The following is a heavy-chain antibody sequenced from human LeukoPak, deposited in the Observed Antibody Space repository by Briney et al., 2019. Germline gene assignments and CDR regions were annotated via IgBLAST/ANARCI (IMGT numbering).Heavy chain of an antibody. V-gene: IGHV1-2*02. D-gene: IGHD5-24*01. CDR1: GYTFTNYY. CDR3: ARDHGDDAFDI. Sequence: GSVKVSCKASGYTFTNYYIHWVRPAPGQGLEWMGWINSNRGGTNYAQKFQGRVNMTRDTSSSTAYMELRSVRSDDTAVYYCARDHGDDAFDIWGPGTMVNVSS. J-gene: IGHJ3*02. CDR2: INSNRGGT.